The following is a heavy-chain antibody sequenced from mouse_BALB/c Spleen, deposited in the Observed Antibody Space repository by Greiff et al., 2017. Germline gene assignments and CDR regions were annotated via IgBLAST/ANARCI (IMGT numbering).Heavy chain of an antibody. CDR1: GFTFSSYA. CDR3: ARRHEGAMDY. Sequence: EVKLVESGGGLVKPGGSLKLSCAASGFTFSSYAMSWVRQTPEKRLEWVATISSGGSYTYYPDSVKGRFTISRDNAKNTLYLQMSSLRSEDTAMYYCARRHEGAMDYWGQGTSVTVSS. V-gene: IGHV5-9-3*01. CDR2: ISSGGSYT. J-gene: IGHJ4*01.